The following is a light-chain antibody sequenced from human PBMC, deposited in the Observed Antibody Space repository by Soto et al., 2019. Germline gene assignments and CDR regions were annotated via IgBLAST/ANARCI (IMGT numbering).Light chain of an antibody. Sequence: DIVMTQSPDSLAVSLGERATINCKSSQSVLYSSNNKNYLAWYQQKPGQPPKLLIYWASARESGVPDRFSGSGSRTDFTLTISSLQAEDVAIYYCQQYYSTPLTFGGRTKVEIK. J-gene: IGKJ4*01. V-gene: IGKV4-1*01. CDR3: QQYYSTPLT. CDR2: WAS. CDR1: QSVLYSSNNKNY.